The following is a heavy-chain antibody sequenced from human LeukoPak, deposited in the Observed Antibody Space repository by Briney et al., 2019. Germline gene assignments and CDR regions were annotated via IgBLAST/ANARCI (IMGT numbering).Heavy chain of an antibody. V-gene: IGHV4-34*09. CDR3: ARVMGDGWFGELFYYFEY. Sequence: SETLSLTCAVYGGSFSGYYWSWIRQPPGKGLEWIGEINHSGSTNYNPSLKSRVTISVDTSKNQFSLQQSSVTAADTAVYYCARVMGDGWFGELFYYFEYWGQGTLVTVSS. J-gene: IGHJ4*02. CDR2: INHSGST. D-gene: IGHD3-10*01. CDR1: GGSFSGYY.